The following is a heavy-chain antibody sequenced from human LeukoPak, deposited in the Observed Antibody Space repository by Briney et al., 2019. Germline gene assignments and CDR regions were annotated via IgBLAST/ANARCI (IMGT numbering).Heavy chain of an antibody. CDR1: GGSISSYY. V-gene: IGHV4-59*01. D-gene: IGHD6-6*01. Sequence: SETLSLTCTVSGGSISSYYWSWIRQPPGKGLEWIGYIYYSGSTNYNPSLKSRVTISVDTSKNQFSLKLSSVTAADTAVYYCARVLAARPYYYYYMDVWGKGTTVTVSS. CDR3: ARVLAARPYYYYYMDV. J-gene: IGHJ6*03. CDR2: IYYSGST.